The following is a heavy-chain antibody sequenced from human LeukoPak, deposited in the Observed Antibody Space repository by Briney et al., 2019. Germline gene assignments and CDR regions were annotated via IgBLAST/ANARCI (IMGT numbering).Heavy chain of an antibody. J-gene: IGHJ6*03. CDR2: IYSGGTT. D-gene: IGHD5-24*01. CDR1: GFSVSSNY. CDR3: ARDTGDGYTPPDYFYSMDV. V-gene: IGHV3-53*01. Sequence: GGSLRLSCAASGFSVSSNYVSWVRQAPGKGLEWVSVIYSGGTTYYADSIKGRFTISRDNSKNTLYLQMNSLRAEDTAVYYCARDTGDGYTPPDYFYSMDVWGTGTTVTVSS.